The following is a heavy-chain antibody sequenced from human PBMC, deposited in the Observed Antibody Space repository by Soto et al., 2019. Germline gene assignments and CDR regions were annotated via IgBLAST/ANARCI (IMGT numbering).Heavy chain of an antibody. Sequence: QVQLQQWGAGLLKPSETLSLTCAVYGVSFSDYSWSWIRQPPGKGLEWIGEINHSGSTNYNPSLKSRVTISVDTSKKQLSLKLSSVTAADTAVYYCGGITVADWGQGTLVTVSS. V-gene: IGHV4-34*01. J-gene: IGHJ4*02. CDR2: INHSGST. D-gene: IGHD6-13*01. CDR1: GVSFSDYS. CDR3: GGITVAD.